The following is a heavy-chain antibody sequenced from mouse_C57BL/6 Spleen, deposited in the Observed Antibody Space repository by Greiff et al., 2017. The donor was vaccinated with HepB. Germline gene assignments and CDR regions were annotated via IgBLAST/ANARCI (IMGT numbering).Heavy chain of an antibody. CDR1: GYTFTSYW. D-gene: IGHD2-1*01. CDR2: IYPGSGST. V-gene: IGHV1-55*01. Sequence: QVQLQQSGAELVKPGASVKLSCKASGYTFTSYWITWVKQRPGQGLEWIGDIYPGSGSTNYNEKFKSKATLTVDTSSSTAYMQLSSLTSEDSSVYDCARNLLRLGVAYWGQGTLVTVSA. CDR3: ARNLLRLGVAY. J-gene: IGHJ3*01.